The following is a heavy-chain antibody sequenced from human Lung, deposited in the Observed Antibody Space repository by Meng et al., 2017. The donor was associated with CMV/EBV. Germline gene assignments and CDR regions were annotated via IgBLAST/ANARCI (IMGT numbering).Heavy chain of an antibody. V-gene: IGHV3-73*01. Sequence: GGSXRLXCAASGFXFSGSAMHWVRQASGKGLEWVGRIRGKANSYATAYAASVKGRFTISRDDSKNTAYLQMNSLKTEDTAVYYCTRHEREYYYGSSGTPYHYYYGMDVWXQGTTVTVSS. CDR3: TRHEREYYYGSSGTPYHYYYGMDV. CDR2: IRGKANSYAT. D-gene: IGHD3-22*01. J-gene: IGHJ6*02. CDR1: GFXFSGSA.